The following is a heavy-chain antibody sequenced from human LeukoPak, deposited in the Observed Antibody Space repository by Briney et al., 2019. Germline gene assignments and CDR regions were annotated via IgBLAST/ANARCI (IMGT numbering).Heavy chain of an antibody. D-gene: IGHD3-9*01. CDR2: ISWNSGSI. Sequence: PGGSLRLSCAASGFTFDDYAMHWVRHAPGKGLEWVSGISWNSGSIGYADSVKGPFTISRDNAKNSLYLQMNSLRAEDTALYYCAKDAYYDILTGVHWFDPWGQGTLVTVSS. CDR3: AKDAYYDILTGVHWFDP. CDR1: GFTFDDYA. V-gene: IGHV3-9*01. J-gene: IGHJ5*02.